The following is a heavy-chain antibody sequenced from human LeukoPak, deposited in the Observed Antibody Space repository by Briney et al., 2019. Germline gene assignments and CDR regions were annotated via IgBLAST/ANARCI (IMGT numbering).Heavy chain of an antibody. J-gene: IGHJ6*03. D-gene: IGHD3-9*01. V-gene: IGHV4-38-2*01. Sequence: SETLSLTCAASGYSISSGYYWGWIRQPPGKGLEWIGSIYHSGSTYYNPSLKSRVTISVDTSKNQFSLKLSSVTAADTAVYYCARVFSGFDWIYYYYYYMDVWGKGTTVTVSS. CDR2: IYHSGST. CDR1: GYSISSGYY. CDR3: ARVFSGFDWIYYYYYYMDV.